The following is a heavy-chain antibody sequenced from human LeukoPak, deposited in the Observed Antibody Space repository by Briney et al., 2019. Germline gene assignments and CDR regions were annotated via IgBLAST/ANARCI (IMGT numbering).Heavy chain of an antibody. CDR1: GESSFSSYY. D-gene: IGHD3-22*01. V-gene: IGHV4-34*01. CDR3: SRQVVGNDY. J-gene: IGHJ4*02. CDR2: INQRGYT. Sequence: SETLSLTCAVYGESSFSSYYWSWIRQTPGGALEWIGEINQRGYTKYNPSLKRRVTLSIDTSKNQFSLRLNSVTAADTAVYYCSRQVVGNDYWGQGTLVAVSS.